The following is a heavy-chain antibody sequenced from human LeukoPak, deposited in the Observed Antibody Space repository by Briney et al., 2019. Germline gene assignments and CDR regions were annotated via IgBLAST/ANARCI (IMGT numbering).Heavy chain of an antibody. D-gene: IGHD2-21*02. CDR3: AKVDQLVVVTGFGY. CDR1: GFTFSSYG. V-gene: IGHV3-30*18. J-gene: IGHJ4*02. Sequence: GGSLRLSCAASGFTFSSYGMHWVRQAPGKGLEWVAVISYDGSNKYYADSVKGRFTISRDNSKNTLYLQMNSLRAEDTAVYYCAKVDQLVVVTGFGYWGQGTLVTVSS. CDR2: ISYDGSNK.